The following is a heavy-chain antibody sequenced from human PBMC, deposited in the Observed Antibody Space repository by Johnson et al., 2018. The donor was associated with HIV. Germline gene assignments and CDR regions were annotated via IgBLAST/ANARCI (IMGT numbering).Heavy chain of an antibody. V-gene: IGHV3-30*02. CDR1: GFIFSSYG. CDR2: IRHDGSNE. Sequence: QVQLVESGGGVVQPGGSLRLSCAASGFIFSSYGMHWVRQAPGKGLEWVAFIRHDGSNEYYADSVKGRFTISRDSSKNTLYLQMNSLRAADTAVYYCTKYTFDIWGQGTMVTVSS. J-gene: IGHJ3*02. CDR3: TKYTFDI.